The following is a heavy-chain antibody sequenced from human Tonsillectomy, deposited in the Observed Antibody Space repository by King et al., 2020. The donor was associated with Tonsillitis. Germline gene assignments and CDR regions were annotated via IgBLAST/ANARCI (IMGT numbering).Heavy chain of an antibody. CDR3: ARANQYYYDSSDVYFDY. V-gene: IGHV3-7*03. J-gene: IGHJ4*02. CDR2: IKQDGNEK. Sequence: VQLVESGGGLVQPGGSLRLSCAASGFTFSTSWMSWVRQAPGKGLEWVANIKQDGNEKCYVDSVKGRFTISRDNAKNSLYLQMNSLRAEDTAVYYCARANQYYYDSSDVYFDYWGQGTLVTVSS. CDR1: GFTFSTSW. D-gene: IGHD3-22*01.